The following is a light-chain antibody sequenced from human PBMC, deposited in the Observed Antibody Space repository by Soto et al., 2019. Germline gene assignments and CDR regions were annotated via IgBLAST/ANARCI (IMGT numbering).Light chain of an antibody. CDR3: QQYGSSPGT. CDR2: GAS. J-gene: IGKJ2*01. V-gene: IGKV3-20*01. Sequence: EIVLTQSPGTLSLSPGERATLSCRASQSVSSSYLAWYQQKPGQAPRLLIYGASSRATGIPDRFSGSGSGTDFTLSISRLEPEDVAVYYCQQYGSSPGTFGQATKLEIK. CDR1: QSVSSSY.